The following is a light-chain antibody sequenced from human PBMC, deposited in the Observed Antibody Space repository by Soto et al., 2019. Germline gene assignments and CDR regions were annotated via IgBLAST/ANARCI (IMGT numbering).Light chain of an antibody. CDR3: QQRSNWPPRIT. CDR1: QSVSSY. J-gene: IGKJ5*01. Sequence: EIVLTQSPATLSLSPGERATLSCRASQSVSSYLAWYQQKPGQAPRLLIYEASNRATGIPARFSGSGSGTDFPLTISSLEPEDFAVYYCQQRSNWPPRITFGQGTRLEIK. V-gene: IGKV3-11*01. CDR2: EAS.